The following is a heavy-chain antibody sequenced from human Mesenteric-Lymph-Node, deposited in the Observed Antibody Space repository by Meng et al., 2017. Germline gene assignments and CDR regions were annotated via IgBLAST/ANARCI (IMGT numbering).Heavy chain of an antibody. V-gene: IGHV4-31*03. CDR1: GGSSSIVGFY. Sequence: QPQESVPGWVKPSQTLSLTCTVSGGSSSIVGFYWSWIRQHPGKGLEWIGYIYYSGSTYYNPSLKSRVTISVDTSKNQFSLKLSSVTAADTAVYYCARRYYYDSSGYYLGWYFDLWGRGTLVTVSS. CDR3: ARRYYYDSSGYYLGWYFDL. CDR2: IYYSGST. D-gene: IGHD3-22*01. J-gene: IGHJ2*01.